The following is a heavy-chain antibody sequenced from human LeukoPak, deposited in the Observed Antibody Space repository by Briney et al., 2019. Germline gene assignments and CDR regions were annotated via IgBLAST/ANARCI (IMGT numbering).Heavy chain of an antibody. CDR2: INPNSGGT. D-gene: IGHD3-22*01. CDR1: GYTFTVYY. V-gene: IGHV1-2*02. Sequence: ASVKVSCKASGYTFTVYYMHWVRQAPGPGQELKGWINPNSGGTNYANKFQGRRIMTWDTSISKAYMELSRLRSDDKAVVYCSTLMRVYDSSGPIIYYFDYWGQGTLVTVSS. CDR3: STLMRVYDSSGPIIYYFDY. J-gene: IGHJ4*02.